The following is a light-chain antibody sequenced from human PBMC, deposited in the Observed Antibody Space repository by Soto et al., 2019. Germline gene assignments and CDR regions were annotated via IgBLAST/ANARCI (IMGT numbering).Light chain of an antibody. CDR1: QDISNY. J-gene: IGKJ4*01. V-gene: IGKV1-33*01. Sequence: DIQMTQSPSSLSASVGDRVTITCQASQDISNYLNWYQQKPGKAPKLLMFDASNVETGVPSRFSGSGSGTEFTFTISSLQPEDIATYYCQQYEGLPLTFGGGTKVEIK. CDR3: QQYEGLPLT. CDR2: DAS.